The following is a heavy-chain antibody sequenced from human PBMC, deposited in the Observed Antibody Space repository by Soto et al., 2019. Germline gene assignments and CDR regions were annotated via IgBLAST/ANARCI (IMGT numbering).Heavy chain of an antibody. Sequence: QVQLQESGPGLVKPSETLSLTCTVSGGSISSYYWSWIRQPPGKGLEWIGYIYYSGSTNYNPSLKARVTSSGDTSKNQFSLKLNSMTAADTAVYYCARHNYGSGSTYFDYWGQGTLVTVSS. CDR3: ARHNYGSGSTYFDY. J-gene: IGHJ4*02. CDR2: IYYSGST. D-gene: IGHD3-10*01. V-gene: IGHV4-59*08. CDR1: GGSISSYY.